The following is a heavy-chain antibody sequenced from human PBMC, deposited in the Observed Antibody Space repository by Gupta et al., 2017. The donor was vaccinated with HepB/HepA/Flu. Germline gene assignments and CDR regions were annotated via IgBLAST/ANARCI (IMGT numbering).Heavy chain of an antibody. CDR3: AKGNVGIDD. D-gene: IGHD3-10*01. J-gene: IGHJ4*02. CDR2: ISGSGGIR. Sequence: EVQLLESGGGLIQPGGSLRLSCAASGFTFSNYAMRWVRQAPGKGLEWVSEISGSGGIRSYADFVRGRFTISRDKSKNTLSLQMNSLTAEDTAVYYCAKGNVGIDDWGQGTLVTVSS. V-gene: IGHV3-23*01. CDR1: GFTFSNYA.